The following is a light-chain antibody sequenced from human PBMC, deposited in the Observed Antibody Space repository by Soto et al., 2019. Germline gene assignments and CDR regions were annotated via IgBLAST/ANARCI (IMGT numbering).Light chain of an antibody. CDR3: HQYLNCPHA. Sequence: ETEMTQSPATLSVSPGERVTLSCRASESVSTYLAWYQQKPGQAPRLLIYGASVRGTGIPTRFSGSGSGTESTLIISNLQPDDFTVYYCHQYLNCPHAFGQGTKVEIK. V-gene: IGKV3-15*01. J-gene: IGKJ1*01. CDR1: ESVSTY. CDR2: GAS.